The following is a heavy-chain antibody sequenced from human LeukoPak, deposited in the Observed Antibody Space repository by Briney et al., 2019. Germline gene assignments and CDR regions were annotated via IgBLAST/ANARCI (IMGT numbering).Heavy chain of an antibody. J-gene: IGHJ6*02. CDR2: IYYSGST. CDR1: GGSISSGDYY. CDR3: AREGPRYYYYGMDV. Sequence: SETLSLTCTVSGGSISSGDYYWSWIRQPPGKGLEWIGYIYYSGSTNYNPSLKSRVTISVDTSKNQFSLKLSSVTAADTAVYYCAREGPRYYYYGMDVWGQGTMVTVSS. V-gene: IGHV4-61*08.